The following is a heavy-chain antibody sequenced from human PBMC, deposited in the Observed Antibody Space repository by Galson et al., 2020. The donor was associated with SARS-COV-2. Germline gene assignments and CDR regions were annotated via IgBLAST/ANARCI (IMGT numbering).Heavy chain of an antibody. CDR2: IKPDGSEK. J-gene: IGHJ6*02. CDR1: GFTFSTYW. V-gene: IGHV3-7*01. CDR3: VYLGVSSGYYYYYYDMDL. Sequence: GGSLRLSCAASGFTFSTYWMSWVRQAPGKGLEWVANIKPDGSEKYYVDSVKGRFSISRDNAKKSLYLQMNSLRAEDTAVYFCVYLGVSSGYYYYYYDMDLCGQGTTVTVSS. D-gene: IGHD3-22*01.